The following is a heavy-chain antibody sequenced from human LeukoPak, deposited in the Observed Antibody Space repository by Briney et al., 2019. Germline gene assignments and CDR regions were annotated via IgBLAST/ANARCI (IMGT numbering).Heavy chain of an antibody. CDR1: GGSFSGYY. D-gene: IGHD3-9*01. Sequence: SETLSLTCAVYGGSFSGYYWSWIRQPPGKGLEWIGEINHSGSTNYNPSLKSRVTISVDTSKNQFSLKLSSVTAADTAVYYCARGRLRYFDWLFFNPWGQGTLVTVSS. J-gene: IGHJ5*02. CDR3: ARGRLRYFDWLFFNP. CDR2: INHSGST. V-gene: IGHV4-34*01.